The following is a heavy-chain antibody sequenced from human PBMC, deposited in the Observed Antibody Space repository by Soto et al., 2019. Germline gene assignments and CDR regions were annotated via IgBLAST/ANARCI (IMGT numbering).Heavy chain of an antibody. CDR3: ARGYSYGLGMDV. D-gene: IGHD5-18*01. J-gene: IGHJ6*02. Sequence: SETLSLTCTVSGGSISSGGYYWSWIRQHPGKGLEWIGYIYYSGSTYYNPSLKSRVTISVDTSKNQFSLKLSSVTAADTAVYYCARGYSYGLGMDVWGQGTTVTVSS. CDR1: GGSISSGGYY. CDR2: IYYSGST. V-gene: IGHV4-31*03.